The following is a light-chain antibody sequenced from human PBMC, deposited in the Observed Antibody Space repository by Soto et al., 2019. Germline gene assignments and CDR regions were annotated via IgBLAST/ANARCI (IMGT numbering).Light chain of an antibody. J-gene: IGKJ1*01. Sequence: EIVMTQSPATLSVSPGERATLSCRASQSVSRNLAWYQQKPGQAPRLLIYDASTRATGTPARFSGSGSGTKFTLTISSLQPDDFATYYCQQYNSYSWTFGQGTKVEIK. CDR2: DAS. CDR3: QQYNSYSWT. V-gene: IGKV3D-15*01. CDR1: QSVSRN.